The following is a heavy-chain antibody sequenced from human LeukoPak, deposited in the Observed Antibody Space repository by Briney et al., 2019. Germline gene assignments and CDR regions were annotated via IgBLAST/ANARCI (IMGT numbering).Heavy chain of an antibody. J-gene: IGHJ4*02. Sequence: SETLSLTCTVSGGSISSGGYYWSWIRQPPGKGLEWIGYIYYSGSTNYNPSLKSRVTISVDTSKNQFSLKLSSVTAADTAVYYCARNIAVAGTNFDYWGQGTLVTVSS. V-gene: IGHV4-61*08. CDR3: ARNIAVAGTNFDY. CDR1: GGSISSGGYY. CDR2: IYYSGST. D-gene: IGHD6-19*01.